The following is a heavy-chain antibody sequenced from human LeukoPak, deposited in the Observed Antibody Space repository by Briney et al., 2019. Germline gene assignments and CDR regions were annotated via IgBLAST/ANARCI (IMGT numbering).Heavy chain of an antibody. CDR2: IYPGDSDT. J-gene: IGHJ4*02. D-gene: IGHD6-19*01. V-gene: IGHV5-51*01. Sequence: GESLKISCKGSGYIFTTYWIGWVRQMPGKGLEWMAIIYPGDSDTRYSPSFQGQVTISADKSISTAYLQWSSLKASDTAMYYCARRVAVAGYEIDYWGQGTLVTVSS. CDR1: GYIFTTYW. CDR3: ARRVAVAGYEIDY.